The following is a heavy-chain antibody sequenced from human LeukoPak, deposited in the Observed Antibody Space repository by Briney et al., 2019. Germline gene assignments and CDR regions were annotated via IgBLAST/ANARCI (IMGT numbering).Heavy chain of an antibody. D-gene: IGHD3-10*01. V-gene: IGHV3-7*01. J-gene: IGHJ4*02. CDR1: GFTFSSDT. CDR3: ARGGGWHGNDY. Sequence: GGSLRLSCAGSGFTFSSDTMTWVRQAPGKGLEWVANIKQDGSEKYSVDSVKGRFTISRDNAKNSLYLQMNSLRAEDTAVYYCARGGGWHGNDYWGQGTLVTVSS. CDR2: IKQDGSEK.